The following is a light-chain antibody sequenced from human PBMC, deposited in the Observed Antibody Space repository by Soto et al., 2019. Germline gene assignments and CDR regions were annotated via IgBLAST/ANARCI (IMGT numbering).Light chain of an antibody. J-gene: IGKJ4*01. CDR1: QSISSY. Sequence: SRRPPSPSSLSASVGDRVTITCRASQSISSYLNWYQQKPGKPPKLLIYAASSLQSGVPSRFSGSGSGTDFTLTISRLHPEDLATYYCQQSYSTPLTVGGATQV. CDR2: AAS. CDR3: QQSYSTPLT. V-gene: IGKV1-39*01.